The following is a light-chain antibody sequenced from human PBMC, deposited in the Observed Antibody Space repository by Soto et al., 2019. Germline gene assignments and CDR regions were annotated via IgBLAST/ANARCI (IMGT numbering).Light chain of an antibody. V-gene: IGKV1-5*03. CDR1: ESIRSW. Sequence: DIQMTQSPSTLSASVGDRVTITCRASESIRSWLAWYQQKPGKAPKLLIYKASSLLSGVPSRFSGSGSGTEFTLTIRSLQPDDFATSYCQQYNNYWTFGQGTKLEIK. CDR3: QQYNNYWT. CDR2: KAS. J-gene: IGKJ1*01.